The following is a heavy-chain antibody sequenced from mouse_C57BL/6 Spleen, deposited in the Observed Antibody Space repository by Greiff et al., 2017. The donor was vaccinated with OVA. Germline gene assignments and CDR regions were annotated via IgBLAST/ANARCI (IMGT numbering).Heavy chain of an antibody. CDR1: GYSITSGYY. J-gene: IGHJ1*03. D-gene: IGHD1-1*01. V-gene: IGHV3-6*01. CDR2: ISYDGSN. Sequence: DVKLQESGPGLVKPSQSLSLTCSVTGYSITSGYYWNWIRQFPGNKLEWMGYISYDGSNNYNPSLKNRISITRDTSKNQFFLKLNSVTTEDTATYYCARDLGSPYWYFDVWGTGTTVTVSS. CDR3: ARDLGSPYWYFDV.